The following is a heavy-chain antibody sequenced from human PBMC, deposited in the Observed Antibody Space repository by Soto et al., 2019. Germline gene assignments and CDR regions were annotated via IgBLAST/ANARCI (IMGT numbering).Heavy chain of an antibody. V-gene: IGHV4-39*02. CDR2: IYYSGST. CDR1: GGSISSSSYN. D-gene: IGHD4-17*01. CDR3: ARDYGDYVDYFDY. J-gene: IGHJ4*02. Sequence: QLQLQESGPGLLKPSETLSLTCTVSGGSISSSSYNWGWIRQPPGKGLEWIGSIYYSGSTYYNPSLKSRVTISVDTSKNQYSLKLSSVTAADTAVYYCARDYGDYVDYFDYWGQGTLVTVSS.